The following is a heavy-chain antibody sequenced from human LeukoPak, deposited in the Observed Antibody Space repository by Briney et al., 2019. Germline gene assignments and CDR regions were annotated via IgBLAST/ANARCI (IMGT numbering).Heavy chain of an antibody. J-gene: IGHJ4*02. CDR2: IKQDGSER. CDR1: GFTFSTYW. CDR3: VTGDYGDYVRFFDY. Sequence: PGGSLRLSCAASGFTFSTYWMTWVRQAPGKGLEWVANIKQDGSERHYADSVTGRFTISRDNAKNSLYLQMNSLRAEDTAVYYCVTGDYGDYVRFFDYWGQGTLVTVSS. D-gene: IGHD4-17*01. V-gene: IGHV3-7*01.